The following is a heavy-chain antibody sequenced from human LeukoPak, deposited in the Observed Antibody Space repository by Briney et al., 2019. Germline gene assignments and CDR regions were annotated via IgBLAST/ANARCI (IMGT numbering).Heavy chain of an antibody. CDR2: ISHDGSNK. D-gene: IGHD1-26*01. CDR1: GFSFSSSG. J-gene: IGHJ4*02. V-gene: IGHV3-30*18. Sequence: GGSLRLSCAASGFSFSSSGMHWVRQAPGKGLEWMSVISHDGSNKYYADSVKGRFTISRDDSKNTLYLQMNSLRAEDTAVYYCAKEMGATNYFEYWGQGTLVTVSS. CDR3: AKEMGATNYFEY.